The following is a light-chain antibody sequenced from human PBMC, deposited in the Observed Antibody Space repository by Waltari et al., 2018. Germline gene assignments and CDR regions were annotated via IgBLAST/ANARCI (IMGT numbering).Light chain of an antibody. CDR2: EVS. J-gene: IGKJ4*01. CDR1: PAINTH. V-gene: IGKV1-33*01. Sequence: DIQMTQSPSSLSASVGARVPLTCPASPAINTHLNWHQQKPGRPPELLSYEVSKLETGVPSRFGGSGSGTDFSLTISGLQPEDVATYYCQQYDNSVTFGGGTRV. CDR3: QQYDNSVT.